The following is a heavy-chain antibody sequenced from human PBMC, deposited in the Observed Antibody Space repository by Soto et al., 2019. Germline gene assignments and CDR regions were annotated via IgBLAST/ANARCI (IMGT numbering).Heavy chain of an antibody. J-gene: IGHJ6*02. Sequence: PSETLSLTCTVSCGSISSGGYYWSWIRQHPGKGLEWIGYIYYSGSTYYIPSLKSRVTISVDTSKNQFSLKLSSVTAADTAVYYCARGYVDTAMVTRYYYGMEVWGQGTTVTDSS. CDR2: IYYSGST. CDR1: CGSISSGGYY. D-gene: IGHD5-18*01. CDR3: ARGYVDTAMVTRYYYGMEV. V-gene: IGHV4-31*03.